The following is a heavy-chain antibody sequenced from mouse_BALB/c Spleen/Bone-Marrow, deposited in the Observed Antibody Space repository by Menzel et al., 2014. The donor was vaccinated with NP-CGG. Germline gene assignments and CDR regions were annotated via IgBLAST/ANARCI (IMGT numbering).Heavy chain of an antibody. J-gene: IGHJ2*01. CDR3: ARARGVPTATPYYFDY. Sequence: EVQGVESGGGLVKPGGSLKLSCAASGFSFSSYAVSWVRQTPEKRLEWVASISGGGNSYHSDNMKGRFTISRDNARNILYLQMSSLRSEDTAMYYCARARGVPTATPYYFDYWGQGTALTVSS. CDR2: ISGGGNS. V-gene: IGHV5-6-5*01. D-gene: IGHD1-2*01. CDR1: GFSFSSYA.